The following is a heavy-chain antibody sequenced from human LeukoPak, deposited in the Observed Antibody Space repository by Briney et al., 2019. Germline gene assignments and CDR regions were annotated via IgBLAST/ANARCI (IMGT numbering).Heavy chain of an antibody. CDR1: GGSISSDY. CDR3: ARQLYYDILTGYFDY. D-gene: IGHD3-9*01. V-gene: IGHV4-59*08. J-gene: IGHJ4*02. Sequence: SETLSLTCTVSGGSISSDYWSWIRQPPGKGLEWIGYIYYSGSTNYNPSLKSRVTISVDTSKNQFSLKLSSVTAADTAVYYCARQLYYDILTGYFDYWGQGTLVTVSS. CDR2: IYYSGST.